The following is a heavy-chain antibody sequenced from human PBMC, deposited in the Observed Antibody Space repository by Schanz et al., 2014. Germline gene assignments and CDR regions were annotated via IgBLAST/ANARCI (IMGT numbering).Heavy chain of an antibody. J-gene: IGHJ2*01. V-gene: IGHV4-61*02. CDR3: ARDTTWRLDL. CDR1: GGSIRSGTYY. D-gene: IGHD1-1*01. Sequence: QVQLQESGPGLVKPSQTLSLTCTVSGGSIRSGTYYWSWIRQPAGKALEWVGRVFPNGITNYNPSLKSRVPISLDPSKTRFPLTLTSLTAADTAVYYCARDTTWRLDLWGRGTLVTVSS. CDR2: VFPNGIT.